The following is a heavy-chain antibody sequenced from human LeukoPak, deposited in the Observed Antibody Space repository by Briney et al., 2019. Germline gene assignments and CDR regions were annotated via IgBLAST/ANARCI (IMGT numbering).Heavy chain of an antibody. CDR3: AKDSGDGMITFGGVIVRRFFDY. D-gene: IGHD3-16*02. Sequence: QPGRSLRLSCAASGFTFSNYGMHWVRQAPGKGLEWVAVISYDGSNKYYADSVKGRFTISRDNSKNTLYLQMNSLRAEDTAVYYCAKDSGDGMITFGGVIVRRFFDYWGQGTLVTVSS. V-gene: IGHV3-30*18. CDR2: ISYDGSNK. CDR1: GFTFSNYG. J-gene: IGHJ4*02.